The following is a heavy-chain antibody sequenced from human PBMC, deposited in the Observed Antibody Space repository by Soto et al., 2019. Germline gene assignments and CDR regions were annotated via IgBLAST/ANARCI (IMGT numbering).Heavy chain of an antibody. Sequence: PGGSLRLSCAASGFTFRSYGMHWVRQAPGKGLEWVAVIWYDGSNKYYADSVKGRFTISRDDAKNSLYLQMNSLRAEDTAVYYCARDRAVFRRGYNCGQDYWGQGTLVTVSS. V-gene: IGHV3-33*01. CDR1: GFTFRSYG. D-gene: IGHD5-18*01. J-gene: IGHJ4*02. CDR3: ARDRAVFRRGYNCGQDY. CDR2: IWYDGSNK.